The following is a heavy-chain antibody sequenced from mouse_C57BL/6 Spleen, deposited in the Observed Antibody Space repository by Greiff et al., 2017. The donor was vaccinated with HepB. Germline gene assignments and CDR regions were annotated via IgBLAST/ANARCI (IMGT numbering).Heavy chain of an antibody. CDR3: ARKDSPYYAMDY. CDR2: INPSSGYT. Sequence: VPLQQSGAELAKPGASVKLSCKGSGYTFTSFWLHLVKQRPGQGLEWIGYINPSSGYTKYNQKFKDKATLTADKSSSTAYMQLSSLTYEDSAVYYCARKDSPYYAMDYWGQGTSVTVSS. J-gene: IGHJ4*01. V-gene: IGHV1-7*01. CDR1: GYTFTSFW.